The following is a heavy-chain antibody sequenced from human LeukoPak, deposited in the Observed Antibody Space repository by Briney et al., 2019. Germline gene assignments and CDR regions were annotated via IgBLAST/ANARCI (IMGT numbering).Heavy chain of an antibody. CDR2: INHSGST. V-gene: IGHV4-34*01. CDR3: ARRGLRGAYVWGSYRYTDRPYYYYYMDV. J-gene: IGHJ6*03. Sequence: SETLSLTCAVYGGSFSGYYWSWIRQPPGKGLEWIGEINHSGSTNYNPSLKSRVTISVDTSKNQFYLKLSSVTAADTAVYYCARRGLRGAYVWGSYRYTDRPYYYYYMDVWGKGTTVTISS. CDR1: GGSFSGYY. D-gene: IGHD3-16*02.